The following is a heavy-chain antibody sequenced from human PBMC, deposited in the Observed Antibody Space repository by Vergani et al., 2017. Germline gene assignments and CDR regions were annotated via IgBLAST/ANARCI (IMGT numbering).Heavy chain of an antibody. CDR3: ARAGDCSGGSCYFPNYYYYGMDV. Sequence: QVQLQESGPGLVKPSQTLSLTCTVSGGSISSGGYYWSWIRQHPGKGLEWIGYIYYCGSTYYNPSLKSRVTISVDTSKNQFSLKLSSVTAADTAVYYCARAGDCSGGSCYFPNYYYYGMDVWGQGTTVTVSS. CDR1: GGSISSGGYY. D-gene: IGHD2-15*01. V-gene: IGHV4-31*03. J-gene: IGHJ6*02. CDR2: IYYCGST.